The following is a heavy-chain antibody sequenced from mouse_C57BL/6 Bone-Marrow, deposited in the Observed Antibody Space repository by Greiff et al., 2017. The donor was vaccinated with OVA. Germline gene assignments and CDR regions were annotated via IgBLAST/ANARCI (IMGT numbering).Heavy chain of an antibody. J-gene: IGHJ4*01. V-gene: IGHV1-15*01. D-gene: IGHD2-1*01. Sequence: QVQLQQSGAELVRPGASVTLSCKASGYTFTDYEMHWVKQTPVHGLEWIGAIDPETGGTAYNQKFKGKAILTADKSSSPAYMELRSLTSEDSAVYYCTNYGNVLAMDYWGQGTSVTVSS. CDR2: IDPETGGT. CDR1: GYTFTDYE. CDR3: TNYGNVLAMDY.